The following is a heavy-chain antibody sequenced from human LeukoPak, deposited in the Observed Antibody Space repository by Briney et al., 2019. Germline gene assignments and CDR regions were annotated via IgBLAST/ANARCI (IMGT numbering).Heavy chain of an antibody. V-gene: IGHV4-61*02. Sequence: PSETLSLTCTVSGGSISSGSYYWSWIRQPAGKGLEWIGRIYTSGSTNYNPSLKSRVTISVDTSKNQFSLKLSSVTAADTAVYYCARFTFGYSSGWNFDYWGQGTLVTVSS. CDR2: IYTSGST. J-gene: IGHJ4*02. D-gene: IGHD6-19*01. CDR1: GGSISSGSYY. CDR3: ARFTFGYSSGWNFDY.